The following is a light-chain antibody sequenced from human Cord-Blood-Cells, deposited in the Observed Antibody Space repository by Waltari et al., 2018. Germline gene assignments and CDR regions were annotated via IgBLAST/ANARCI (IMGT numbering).Light chain of an antibody. CDR2: EVS. CDR3: SSYAGSNNSV. J-gene: IGLJ3*02. Sequence: QYALTQPPSASGSPGQSVTISCTGTSSDVGGYNYVSWYQQHPGKAPKLMIYEVSKRPSGVPDRFSGSKSGNTASLTVSGLQAEDEADYYCSSYAGSNNSVFGGGTKLTVL. CDR1: SSDVGGYNY. V-gene: IGLV2-8*01.